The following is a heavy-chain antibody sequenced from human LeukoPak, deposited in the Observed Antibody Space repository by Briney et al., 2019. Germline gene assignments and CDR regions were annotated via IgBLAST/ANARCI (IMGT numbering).Heavy chain of an antibody. CDR2: MFYNGST. D-gene: IGHD5-18*01. J-gene: IGHJ6*03. CDR1: GGSISSNNHS. CDR3: ARGVGGYSVIYYYYYMDV. V-gene: IGHV4-39*07. Sequence: PSETLSLTCTVSGGSISSNNHSWGWIRQPPGKGLEWIGSMFYNGSTYYNPSLKSRVTISEDTSKNQFSLKLTSVTAADTAVYYCARGVGGYSVIYYYYYMDVWGKGTTVTVSS.